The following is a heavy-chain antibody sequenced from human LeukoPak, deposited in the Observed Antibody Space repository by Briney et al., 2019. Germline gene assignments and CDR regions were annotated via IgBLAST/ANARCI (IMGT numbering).Heavy chain of an antibody. V-gene: IGHV4-34*01. CDR3: ARGLTVRARRCMGY. D-gene: IGHD6-6*01. Sequence: SEPLSLTCAVSGGSFSGYYWTWIRQTPDKGREWIGEANHSGYTDYNPSLMGRVTISVDTYRKEFYLKLISVTAADTAVYYCARGLTVRARRCMGYWGQGTRVTVSS. CDR2: ANHSGYT. J-gene: IGHJ4*02. CDR1: GGSFSGYY.